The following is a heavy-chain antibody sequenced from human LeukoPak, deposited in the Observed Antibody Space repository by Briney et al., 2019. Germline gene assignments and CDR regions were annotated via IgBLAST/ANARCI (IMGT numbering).Heavy chain of an antibody. CDR1: GGSISSSSYY. CDR2: IYYSGST. D-gene: IGHD3-22*01. J-gene: IGHJ3*02. CDR3: ARDCYITMIVAHAFDI. Sequence: SSETLSLTCTVSGGSISSSSYYWGWIRQPPGKGLEWIGSIYYSGSTYYNPSLKSRVTISVDTSKNQFSLKLSSVTAADTAVYYCARDCYITMIVAHAFDIWGQGTMVTVSS. V-gene: IGHV4-39*07.